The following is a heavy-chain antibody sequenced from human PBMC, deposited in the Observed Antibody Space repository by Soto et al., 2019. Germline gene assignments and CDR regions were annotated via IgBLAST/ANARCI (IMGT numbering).Heavy chain of an antibody. Sequence: QVQLVQSGAEVKKPGASMKVSCKASGYTFSSNAITWVRQAPGQGLEWMGWISPYTGKTNYAQRFQGRVTMTTSPPTSTADMELGALTSDYTAVDYCARLGWELPAGRRNSDYCCQGTLVTVSS. CDR3: ARLGWELPAGRRNSDY. CDR2: ISPYTGKT. D-gene: IGHD1-26*01. V-gene: IGHV1-18*01. CDR1: GYTFSSNA. J-gene: IGHJ4*02.